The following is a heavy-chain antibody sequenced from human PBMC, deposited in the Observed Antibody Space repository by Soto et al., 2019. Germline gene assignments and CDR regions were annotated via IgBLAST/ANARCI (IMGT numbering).Heavy chain of an antibody. J-gene: IGHJ4*02. CDR3: ARTPFLLSLGTVLVYFDD. CDR2: IFHRGTN. CDR1: GDSITTSY. D-gene: IGHD5-18*01. Sequence: QVQLQESGPGLVKPSATLTLTCTVSGDSITTSYWSWIRQPHGKGLEWIGYIFHRGTNNNNPSLERRFFISVYTSKNQFSLTMTSVTAADTALYYSARTPFLLSLGTVLVYFDDWCQGTLVTVSS. V-gene: IGHV4-59*01.